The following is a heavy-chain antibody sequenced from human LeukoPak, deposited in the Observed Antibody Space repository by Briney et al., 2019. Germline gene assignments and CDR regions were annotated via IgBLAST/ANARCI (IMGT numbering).Heavy chain of an antibody. CDR3: ARAHSPLDFDY. CDR1: GYSFTSYW. D-gene: IGHD4-11*01. Sequence: GESLKISCKGSGYSFTSYWIVWVRQTPGKGLEWMGIIYPGDSDTRYRPSFQGQVTISADKTISTAYLQWSSLKASDTAMYYCARAHSPLDFDYWGQGTLVTVSS. J-gene: IGHJ4*02. CDR2: IYPGDSDT. V-gene: IGHV5-51*01.